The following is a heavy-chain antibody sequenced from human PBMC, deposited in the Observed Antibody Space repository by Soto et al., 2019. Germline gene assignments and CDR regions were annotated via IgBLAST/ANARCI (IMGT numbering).Heavy chain of an antibody. CDR2: IYTSGST. Sequence: SETLSLTCTVSGGSISSYYWSWIRQPAGKGLEWIGRIYTSGSTNYNPSLKSRVTMSVDTSKNQFSLKLSSVTAADTAVYYCARVMNSRIAKAAYGMDVWGQGTTVTV. D-gene: IGHD6-13*01. CDR3: ARVMNSRIAKAAYGMDV. CDR1: GGSISSYY. J-gene: IGHJ6*02. V-gene: IGHV4-4*07.